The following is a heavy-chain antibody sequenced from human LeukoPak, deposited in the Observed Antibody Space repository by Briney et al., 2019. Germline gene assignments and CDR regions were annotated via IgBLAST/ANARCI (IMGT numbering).Heavy chain of an antibody. Sequence: HGESLKISCKGSGYSFTSYWIGWVRQMPGKGLEWMGIIYPGDSDTRYSPSFQGQVTISADKSISTAYLQWSSLKASDTAMYYCARNGMAARTEDDYYYYYMDVWGKGTTVTVSS. J-gene: IGHJ6*03. CDR3: ARNGMAARTEDDYYYYYMDV. D-gene: IGHD6-6*01. CDR1: GYSFTSYW. CDR2: IYPGDSDT. V-gene: IGHV5-51*01.